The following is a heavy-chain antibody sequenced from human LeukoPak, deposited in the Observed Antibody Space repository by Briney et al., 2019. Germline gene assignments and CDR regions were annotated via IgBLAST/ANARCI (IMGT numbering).Heavy chain of an antibody. Sequence: SETLSLTCTVSGGSISSYYWSWIRQPPGKGLEWIGYIYYSGSTNYNPSLKSRVTISVDTSKNQFSLKLSSVTAADTAVYYCARAIPYDYVKRSLLYYFDYWGQGTLVTVSS. CDR2: IYYSGST. D-gene: IGHD3-16*01. CDR1: GGSISSYY. CDR3: ARAIPYDYVKRSLLYYFDY. J-gene: IGHJ4*02. V-gene: IGHV4-59*01.